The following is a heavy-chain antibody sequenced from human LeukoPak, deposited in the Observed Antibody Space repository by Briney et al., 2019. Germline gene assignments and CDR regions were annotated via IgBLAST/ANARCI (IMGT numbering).Heavy chain of an antibody. Sequence: SQTLSLTCTVSGGSISSGRYYWNWIRQPAGKGLEWIGRIYTSGSTNYNPSLKSRVTISVDTSKNQFSLKLSSVTAADTAVYYCAREGNYDILTGVMGSNWFDPWGQGTLVTVSS. J-gene: IGHJ5*02. D-gene: IGHD3-9*01. CDR3: AREGNYDILTGVMGSNWFDP. CDR2: IYTSGST. CDR1: GGSISSGRYY. V-gene: IGHV4-61*02.